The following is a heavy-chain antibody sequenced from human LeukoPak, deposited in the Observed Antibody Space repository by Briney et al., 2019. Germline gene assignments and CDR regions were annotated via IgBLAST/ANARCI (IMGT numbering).Heavy chain of an antibody. D-gene: IGHD6-6*01. CDR1: GFTFGDYA. V-gene: IGHV3-23*01. CDR2: ISAGGGGT. J-gene: IGHJ5*01. CDR3: VKTFQYSSNWYDY. Sequence: GGSLRLSCTTSGFTFGDYAMSWVRQAPGKGIEWVSSISAGGGGTSYADSVKGRITISRDNSKNTVYLQMNSLRAEDTAVYFCVKTFQYSSNWYDYWGQGTLVTVSS.